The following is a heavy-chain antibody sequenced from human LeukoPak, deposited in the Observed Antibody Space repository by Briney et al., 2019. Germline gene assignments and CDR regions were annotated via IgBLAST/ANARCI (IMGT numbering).Heavy chain of an antibody. CDR1: GYTFTSYY. Sequence: ASVKVSCKASGYTFTSYYMHWVRQAPGQRLEWMGIINPSGGSTNYAQKFQGRVTMTRDTSTRTVYMELSSLRSEDTAVYYCAKGSYLKGSFDYWGQGTLVTVSS. J-gene: IGHJ4*02. CDR3: AKGSYLKGSFDY. D-gene: IGHD3-16*02. CDR2: INPSGGST. V-gene: IGHV1-46*01.